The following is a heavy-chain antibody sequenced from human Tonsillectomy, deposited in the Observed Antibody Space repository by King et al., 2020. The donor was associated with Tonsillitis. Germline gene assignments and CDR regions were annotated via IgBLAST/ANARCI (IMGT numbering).Heavy chain of an antibody. V-gene: IGHV5-51*01. Sequence: QLVQSGAEVKKPGESLKISCKGSGYSFTTYWIGWVRQMPGKGLEWMGIIFPGDSDTRYIPSFQGQVTISADKSISTAYLQWNSLKASDTAMYYCASLFDSATWDVTPTYWGQGTLVTVSS. CDR3: ASLFDSATWDVTPTY. CDR1: GYSFTTYW. CDR2: IFPGDSDT. J-gene: IGHJ4*02. D-gene: IGHD1-26*01.